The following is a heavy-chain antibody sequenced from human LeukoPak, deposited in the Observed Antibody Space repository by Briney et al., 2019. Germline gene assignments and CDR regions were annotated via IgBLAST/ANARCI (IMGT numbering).Heavy chain of an antibody. CDR3: ANEVRPNDY. CDR1: GFAFSSHA. V-gene: IGHV3-23*01. Sequence: SGGSLRLSCAASGFAFSSHAMCGVRQAPGKGLEWVSSIDISSGSTYYADSAEGRFTISRDNSKNTLYLQMNGLRVEDTALYYCANEVRPNDYWGQGTLVTVSS. CDR2: IDISSGST. D-gene: IGHD1-1*01. J-gene: IGHJ4*02.